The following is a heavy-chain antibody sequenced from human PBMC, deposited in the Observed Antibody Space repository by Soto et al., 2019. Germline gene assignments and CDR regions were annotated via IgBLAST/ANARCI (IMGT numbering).Heavy chain of an antibody. CDR3: QGGDF. D-gene: IGHD3-16*01. V-gene: IGHV4-34*01. Sequence: SETLSLTCAVSGWSFSGFFWSWIRQSPDKGLEWIGEINDSGSTYYNPSFKSRLTILVDTSKSQISLTLTSVTAADAAVYYCQGGDFWGQGTRGTVSS. CDR2: INDSGST. J-gene: IGHJ4*02. CDR1: GWSFSGFF.